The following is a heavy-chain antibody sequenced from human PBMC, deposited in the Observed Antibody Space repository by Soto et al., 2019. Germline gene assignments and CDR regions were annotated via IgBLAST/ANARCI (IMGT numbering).Heavy chain of an antibody. D-gene: IGHD6-25*01. CDR2: ISYDGSNK. CDR3: ARAPAKDFPFAY. V-gene: IGHV3-30*03. CDR1: GFTCSSYG. J-gene: IGHJ4*02. Sequence: GGSLRLSCAASGFTCSSYGMHWVRQAPGKGLEWVAVISYDGSNKYYADSVKGRFTISRDNSKNTLYLQMHSLTAEDTAVYYCARAPAKDFPFAYWGQGTLVTVSS.